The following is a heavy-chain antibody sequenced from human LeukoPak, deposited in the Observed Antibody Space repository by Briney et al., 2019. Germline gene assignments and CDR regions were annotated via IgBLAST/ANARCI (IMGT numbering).Heavy chain of an antibody. CDR2: ISSSSSYI. V-gene: IGHV3-21*01. J-gene: IGHJ4*02. D-gene: IGHD3-3*01. Sequence: GGSLRLSCAASGFIFSSYSMNWVRQAPGKGLEWVSSISSSSSYIYYADSVKGRFTISRDNAKNSLYLQMNSLRAEDTAVYYCARASRQIRFLEWSRPIFPLFDYWGQGTLVTVSS. CDR1: GFIFSSYS. CDR3: ARASRQIRFLEWSRPIFPLFDY.